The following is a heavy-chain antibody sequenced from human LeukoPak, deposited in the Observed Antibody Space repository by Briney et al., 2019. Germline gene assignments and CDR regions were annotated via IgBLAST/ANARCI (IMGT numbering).Heavy chain of an antibody. Sequence: GGSLRLSCAASGFTVSSNYMSWVRQAPGKGLEWVSVIYSGGSTYYADSVKGRFTISRHNSKNTLYLQMNSLRAEDTAVYYCARGTAPSSGQECWVAAFDIWGQGTMVTVSS. J-gene: IGHJ3*02. CDR3: ARGTAPSSGQECWVAAFDI. CDR1: GFTVSSNY. CDR2: IYSGGST. D-gene: IGHD3-22*01. V-gene: IGHV3-53*04.